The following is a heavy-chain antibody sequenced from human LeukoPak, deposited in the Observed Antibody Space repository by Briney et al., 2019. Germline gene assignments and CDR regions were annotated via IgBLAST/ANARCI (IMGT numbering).Heavy chain of an antibody. D-gene: IGHD7-27*01. CDR2: IYTSGST. V-gene: IGHV4-61*02. CDR1: GGSISSGTYY. Sequence: PSETLSLTCTVSGGSISSGTYYWSWIRQPAGKGLEWIGRIYTSGSTNYNSSLKSRVTISVDTSKNQFSLKLSSVTAADTAVYYCARLGIGAVFDYWGQGTLVTVSS. J-gene: IGHJ4*02. CDR3: ARLGIGAVFDY.